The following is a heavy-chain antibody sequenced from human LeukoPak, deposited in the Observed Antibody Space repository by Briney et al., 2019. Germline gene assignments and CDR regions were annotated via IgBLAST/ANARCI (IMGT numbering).Heavy chain of an antibody. D-gene: IGHD3-3*01. V-gene: IGHV3-7*01. J-gene: IGHJ4*02. CDR1: GFTFSSYW. CDR3: ARRRGSYDFWSGLSD. Sequence: QPGGSLRLSCAASGFTFSSYWMSWVRQAPGKGLEWVANIKQDGNEKYYVDSVKGRFTISRDNAKNSLYLQMNSLRAEDTAVYYCARRRGSYDFWSGLSDWGQGTLVTVSS. CDR2: IKQDGNEK.